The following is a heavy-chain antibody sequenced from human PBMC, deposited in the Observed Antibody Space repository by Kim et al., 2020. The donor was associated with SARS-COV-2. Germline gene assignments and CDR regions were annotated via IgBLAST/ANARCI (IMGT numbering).Heavy chain of an antibody. CDR2: ISYDGSNK. Sequence: GGSLRLSRAASGFTFSSYAMHWVRQAPGKGLEWVAVISYDGSNKYYADSVKGRFTISRDNSKNTLYLQMNSLRAEDTAVYYCARAMYSSGWYYGLVTSGLGYWGQGTLVTVSS. V-gene: IGHV3-30-3*01. CDR3: ARAMYSSGWYYGLVTSGLGY. J-gene: IGHJ4*02. D-gene: IGHD6-19*01. CDR1: GFTFSSYA.